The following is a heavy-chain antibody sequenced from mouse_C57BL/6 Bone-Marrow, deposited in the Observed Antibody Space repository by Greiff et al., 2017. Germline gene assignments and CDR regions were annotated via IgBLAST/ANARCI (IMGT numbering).Heavy chain of an antibody. CDR2: IDPSDSYT. D-gene: IGHD2-3*01. CDR1: GYTFTSYW. V-gene: IGHV1-50*01. CDR3: ASDGYYVAMDY. Sequence: VQLQQPGAELVKPGASVKLSCKASGYTFTSYWMQWVKQRPGQGLEWIGEIDPSDSYTNYNQKFKGKATLTVDTSSSTAYMQLSSLTSEDSAVYYCASDGYYVAMDYWGQGTSVTVSS. J-gene: IGHJ4*01.